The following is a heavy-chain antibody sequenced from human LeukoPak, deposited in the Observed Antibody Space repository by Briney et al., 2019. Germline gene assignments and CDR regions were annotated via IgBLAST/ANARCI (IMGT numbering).Heavy chain of an antibody. D-gene: IGHD6-13*01. J-gene: IGHJ4*02. CDR2: INPSGGST. CDR3: AREQQLVRSGFDY. CDR1: GYTFTSYY. Sequence: ASVKVSCKASGYTFTSYYMHWVRQAPGQGLEWMGIINPSGGSTSYAQKFQGRVTMTRDMSTSIVYMELSSLRSEDTAVYYCAREQQLVRSGFDYWGQGTLVTVSS. V-gene: IGHV1-46*01.